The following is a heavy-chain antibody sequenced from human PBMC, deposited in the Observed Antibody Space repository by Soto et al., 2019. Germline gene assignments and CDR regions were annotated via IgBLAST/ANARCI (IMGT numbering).Heavy chain of an antibody. J-gene: IGHJ3*02. CDR3: ARALDYGGTPSFAI. V-gene: IGHV1-69*13. D-gene: IGHD4-17*01. CDR1: GGTFSSYA. CDR2: IIPIFGTA. Sequence: GASVKVSCKASGGTFSSYAISWVRQAPGQGLEWLGGIIPIFGTANYAQKFQGRVTITADESTSTAYMELSSLRSEDTAVYYCARALDYGGTPSFAIWGQGTMVTVSS.